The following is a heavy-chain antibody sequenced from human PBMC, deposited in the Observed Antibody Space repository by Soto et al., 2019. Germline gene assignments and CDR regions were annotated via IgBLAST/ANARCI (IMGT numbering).Heavy chain of an antibody. CDR2: IYYSGST. Sequence: SLTCTVSGGSIRSSSYYWGWIRQPPGKGLEWIGSIYYSGSTYYNPSLKSRVTISVDTSKNQFSLKLSSVTAADTAVYYCARNGAGYCSSTSCYWRGIDYWGQGTLVTVSS. V-gene: IGHV4-39*01. J-gene: IGHJ4*02. CDR3: ARNGAGYCSSTSCYWRGIDY. D-gene: IGHD2-2*01. CDR1: GGSIRSSSYY.